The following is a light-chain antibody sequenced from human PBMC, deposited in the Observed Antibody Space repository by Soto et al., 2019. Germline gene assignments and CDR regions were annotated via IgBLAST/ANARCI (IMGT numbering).Light chain of an antibody. Sequence: DIQMTQSPSTLSASVGDRVTITCRASQSISSWLAWYQQKPGKAPKLLIFKTSSLESGVPSRFSGSGSGTEFTLTISSLQPDDFATYYCQQYNSYPLTFGGGTKVEIK. J-gene: IGKJ4*01. CDR1: QSISSW. V-gene: IGKV1-5*03. CDR3: QQYNSYPLT. CDR2: KTS.